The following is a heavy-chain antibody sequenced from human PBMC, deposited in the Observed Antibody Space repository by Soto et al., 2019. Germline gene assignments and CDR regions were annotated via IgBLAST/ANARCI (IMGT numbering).Heavy chain of an antibody. Sequence: GGSLRLACAASGFTFSSYWMHWVRQAPGKGLGWVSRINSDGSSTSYADSVKGRFTISRDNAKNTLYLQMNSLRAEDTAVYYCAREVATVPDYWGQGTLVTVSS. CDR3: AREVATVPDY. CDR2: INSDGSST. J-gene: IGHJ4*02. D-gene: IGHD6-13*01. CDR1: GFTFSSYW. V-gene: IGHV3-74*01.